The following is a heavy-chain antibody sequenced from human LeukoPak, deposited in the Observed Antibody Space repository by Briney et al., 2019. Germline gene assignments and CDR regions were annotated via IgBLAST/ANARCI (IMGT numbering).Heavy chain of an antibody. CDR2: IYTSGST. CDR3: AREYSSSWDPSFDY. CDR1: GGSISSYY. Sequence: SETLSLTCTVSGGSISSYYWSWIRQPAGKGLEWIGRIYTSGSTNYNPPLKSRVTMSVDTSKNQFSLKLSSVTAADTAVYYCAREYSSSWDPSFDYWGQGTLVTVSS. D-gene: IGHD6-13*01. V-gene: IGHV4-4*07. J-gene: IGHJ4*02.